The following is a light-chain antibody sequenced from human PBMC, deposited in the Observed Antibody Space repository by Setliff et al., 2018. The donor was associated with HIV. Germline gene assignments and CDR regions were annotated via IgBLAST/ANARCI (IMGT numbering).Light chain of an antibody. Sequence: QSVLTQPASVSGSLGQSITISCTGTSSDVGGYSYVSWYQQHPGKAPKLIIYEVRNRPSGVSNRFSASKSGNTASLTISGLQAEDGADYYCSSYAVSNTLPFGTGTKVTVL. CDR1: SSDVGGYSY. CDR3: SSYAVSNTLP. V-gene: IGLV2-14*03. J-gene: IGLJ1*01. CDR2: EVR.